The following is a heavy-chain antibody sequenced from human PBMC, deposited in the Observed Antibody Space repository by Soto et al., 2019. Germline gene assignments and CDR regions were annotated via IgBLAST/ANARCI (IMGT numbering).Heavy chain of an antibody. D-gene: IGHD6-13*01. V-gene: IGHV4-31*03. CDR3: ARLSGRWQSWFDP. J-gene: IGHJ5*02. CDR1: GGSISSNDFY. Sequence: QVQLQESGPGLVKPSQTLSLTCIVSGGSISSNDFYWSWIRQHPGKGLEWIGYIYYSGNTYYNPSLKCRXTXXXDXXKNQFSLKVSSVTAADTAVYYCARLSGRWQSWFDPWGQGTLVTVSS. CDR2: IYYSGNT.